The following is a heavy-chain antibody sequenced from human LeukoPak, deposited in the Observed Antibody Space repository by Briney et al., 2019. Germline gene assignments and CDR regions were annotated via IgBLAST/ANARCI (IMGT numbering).Heavy chain of an antibody. CDR2: INPNNDGT. V-gene: IGHV1-2*02. Sequence: ASVKVSCKASGYTFTGYYMHWVRQAPGQGREWMGWINPNNDGTNYAQKFQARVTMTRDTSISTAYMELSRLGSDDTAVYYCARANANWFDPWGQGTLVTVSS. CDR1: GYTFTGYY. J-gene: IGHJ5*02. CDR3: ARANANWFDP.